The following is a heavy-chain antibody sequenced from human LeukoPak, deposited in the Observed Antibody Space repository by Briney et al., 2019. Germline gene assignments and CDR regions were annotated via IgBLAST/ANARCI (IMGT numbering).Heavy chain of an antibody. J-gene: IGHJ5*02. CDR1: GGSISSGGYS. Sequence: SQTLSLTCAVSGGSISSGGYSWSWIRQPPGKGLEWIGYIYHSGSTYYNPSLKSRVTISVDRSRNQFSLKLSSVTAADTAVYCCAREAGNQFNWFDPWGQGTLVTVSS. V-gene: IGHV4-30-2*01. CDR2: IYHSGST. CDR3: AREAGNQFNWFDP.